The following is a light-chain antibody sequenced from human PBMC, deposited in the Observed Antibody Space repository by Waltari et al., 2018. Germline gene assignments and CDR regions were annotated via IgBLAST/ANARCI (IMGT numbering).Light chain of an antibody. CDR3: QQYHDWPPLT. V-gene: IGKV3-15*01. CDR1: QSAFTN. J-gene: IGKJ4*01. CDR2: AQS. Sequence: ETLLAQSPATLSVSPGERATLSCRASQSAFTNLAWYQQKPGQAPRLLLYAQSTRATGIPARFSGSGSGTEFTLTISSMQPEDVAIYYCQQYHDWPPLTFGGGTKVEIK.